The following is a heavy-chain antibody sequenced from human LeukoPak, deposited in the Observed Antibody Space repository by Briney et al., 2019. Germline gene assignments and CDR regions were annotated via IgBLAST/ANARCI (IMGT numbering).Heavy chain of an antibody. CDR1: SYSISSGYY. CDR2: INHSGIT. CDR3: GRDRPTGYYDY. V-gene: IGHV4-38-2*02. J-gene: IGHJ4*02. Sequence: SETPSLTCTVSSYSISSGYYWGWIRQPPGKGLEWIASINHSGITYYNPSLKSRVTISVDTSKNQFSLKVTSVTAADTAVYYCGRDRPTGYYDYWGQGTLVTVSS. D-gene: IGHD3-9*01.